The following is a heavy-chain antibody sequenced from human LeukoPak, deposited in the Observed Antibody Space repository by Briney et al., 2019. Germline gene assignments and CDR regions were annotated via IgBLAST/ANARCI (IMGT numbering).Heavy chain of an antibody. D-gene: IGHD2-2*01. V-gene: IGHV4-34*01. CDR3: ATGGGIVVVPAAISVAFDP. CDR2: INDSGST. J-gene: IGHJ5*02. Sequence: ASETLSLTCAVYGGYFSGYYWSWIRQPPGKGLEWIGEINDSGSTNYNPSLKSRVTISVDTSKNQFSLKLSSVTAADTAVYYCATGGGIVVVPAAISVAFDPWGQGTLVTASS. CDR1: GGYFSGYY.